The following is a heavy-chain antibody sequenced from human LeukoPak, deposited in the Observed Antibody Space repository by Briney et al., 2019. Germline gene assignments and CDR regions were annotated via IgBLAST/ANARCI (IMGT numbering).Heavy chain of an antibody. V-gene: IGHV3-23*01. Sequence: WGSLRLSCAASGFSFRSYAMSWVRQAPGKGLEWPSAISGSGGSTYYTDSVKGRFTISRDNSKNTLYLQMNSLRAEDTAVYYCAKGLYGYYVEYFDYWGQGTLVIVAS. CDR2: ISGSGGST. D-gene: IGHD4-17*01. CDR1: GFSFRSYA. CDR3: AKGLYGYYVEYFDY. J-gene: IGHJ4*02.